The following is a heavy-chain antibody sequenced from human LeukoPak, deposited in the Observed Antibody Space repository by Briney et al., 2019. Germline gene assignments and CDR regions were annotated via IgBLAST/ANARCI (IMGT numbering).Heavy chain of an antibody. J-gene: IGHJ4*02. CDR3: ARGYHYYGSGSYYTY. V-gene: IGHV4-34*01. CDR2: INHSGST. CDR1: GGSFSGYY. D-gene: IGHD3-10*01. Sequence: SETLSLTCAVYGGSFSGYYWSWIRQPPGKGLEWIGEINHSGSTNYNPSLKSRVTISVDRSKNQFSLKLSSVTAADTAVYYCARGYHYYGSGSYYTYWGQGTLVTVSS.